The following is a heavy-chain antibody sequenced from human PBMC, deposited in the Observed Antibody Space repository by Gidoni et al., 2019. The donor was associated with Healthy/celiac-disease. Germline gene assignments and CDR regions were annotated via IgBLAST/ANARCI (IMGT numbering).Heavy chain of an antibody. Sequence: QLQLQESGPGLVKPSETLSLTCPLSGRSIRSRSYYWGWIRQPPGKGLEWIGSIYYSGSTYYNPSLKSRVTISVDTSKNQFSLKLSSVTAADTAVYYCARSGHYDFWSGYSGNWFDPWGQGTLVTVSS. CDR2: IYYSGST. CDR3: ARSGHYDFWSGYSGNWFDP. J-gene: IGHJ5*02. D-gene: IGHD3-3*01. CDR1: GRSIRSRSYY. V-gene: IGHV4-39*07.